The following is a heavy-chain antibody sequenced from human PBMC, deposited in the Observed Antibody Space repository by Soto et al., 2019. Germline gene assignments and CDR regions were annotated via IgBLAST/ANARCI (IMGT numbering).Heavy chain of an antibody. Sequence: GGSLRLSCAASGFTFSDYYMSWIRQAPGKGLEWVSYISSSGSTIYYADSVKGRFTISRDNAKNSLYLQMNSLRAEDTAGYYGAGLPAGDDFDYWGQGTLVTVSS. J-gene: IGHJ4*02. V-gene: IGHV3-11*01. D-gene: IGHD2-2*01. CDR2: ISSSGSTI. CDR3: AGLPAGDDFDY. CDR1: GFTFSDYY.